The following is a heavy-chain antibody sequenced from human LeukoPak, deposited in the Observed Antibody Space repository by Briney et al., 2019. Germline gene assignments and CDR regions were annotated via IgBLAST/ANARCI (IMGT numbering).Heavy chain of an antibody. CDR2: INPHSGGR. J-gene: IGHJ4*02. V-gene: IGHV1-2*02. CDR3: AKVRDRLSSFYPAA. CDR1: GYSFTDYY. D-gene: IGHD6-13*01. Sequence: ASVKVSCKASGYSFTDYYIHWVRQAPGQGLEWMGWINPHSGGRNLAQKFQDRVTMTRDTSITTAYLELSGLTSDDTAMYYCAKVRDRLSSFYPAAWGQGTLVSVSS.